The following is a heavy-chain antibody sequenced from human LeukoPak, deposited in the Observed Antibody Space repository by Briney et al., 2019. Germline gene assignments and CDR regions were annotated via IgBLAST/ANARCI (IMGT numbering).Heavy chain of an antibody. CDR1: GFTFSSYS. Sequence: PGGSLRLSCAASGFTFSSYSMNWVRQAPGKGLEWVSSISSSSSYIYYADSVKGRFTISRDNAKNSLYLQMNSLRAEDTAVYYCARDATVVTNAFDYWGQGTLVTVSS. V-gene: IGHV3-21*01. CDR3: ARDATVVTNAFDY. CDR2: ISSSSSYI. D-gene: IGHD4-23*01. J-gene: IGHJ4*02.